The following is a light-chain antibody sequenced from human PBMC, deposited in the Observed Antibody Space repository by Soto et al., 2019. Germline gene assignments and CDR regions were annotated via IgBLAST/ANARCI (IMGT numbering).Light chain of an antibody. CDR3: SSYTTSTSFNL. CDR1: SSDIGNYDF. V-gene: IGLV2-14*01. J-gene: IGLJ2*01. Sequence: QSALTKPASVSGSPGQSITISCTGTSSDIGNYDFVSWYQQVPGTAPKAMIYEVSSRPSGVSNRFSGSKSGNTASLTISGLQAEDEAYYYCSSYTTSTSFNLFGGGTKLTVL. CDR2: EVS.